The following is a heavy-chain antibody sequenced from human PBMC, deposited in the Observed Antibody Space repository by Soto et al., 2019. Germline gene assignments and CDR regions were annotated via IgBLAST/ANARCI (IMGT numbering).Heavy chain of an antibody. D-gene: IGHD4-17*01. CDR2: ISSSSSTI. V-gene: IGHV3-48*01. CDR3: ARIGRLRWGDY. J-gene: IGHJ4*02. Sequence: EVQLVESGGGLVQPGGSLRLSCAASGFTFSSYSMNWVRQAPGKGLEWVSYISSSSSTIYYADSVKGRFTSSRDNAKNSLYLQMNSLSAEDTAVYYCARIGRLRWGDYWGQGTLVTVSS. CDR1: GFTFSSYS.